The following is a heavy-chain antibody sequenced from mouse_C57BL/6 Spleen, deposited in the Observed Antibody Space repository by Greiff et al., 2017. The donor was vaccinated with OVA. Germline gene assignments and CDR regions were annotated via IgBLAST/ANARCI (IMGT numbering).Heavy chain of an antibody. CDR1: GYTFTSYW. CDR2: IAPSDSYT. Sequence: VQLQQPGAELVKPGASVKLSCKASGYTFTSYWMPWVQQRPGQGLEWIGEIAPSDSYTNYNQKFKGKATVTVDTSSSTAYMQLSSLTSEDSAVYYCARRETTVDAKDDWGQGTSVTVAS. V-gene: IGHV1-50*01. D-gene: IGHD1-1*01. CDR3: ARRETTVDAKDD. J-gene: IGHJ4*01.